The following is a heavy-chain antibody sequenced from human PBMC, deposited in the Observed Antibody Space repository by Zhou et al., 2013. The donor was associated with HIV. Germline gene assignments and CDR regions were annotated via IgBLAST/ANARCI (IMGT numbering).Heavy chain of an antibody. J-gene: IGHJ4*02. CDR1: GGTFSSYA. D-gene: IGHD6-13*01. CDR3: ARGHPNSFVPGIAAAPFGY. Sequence: QVQLVQSGAEVKKPGSSVKVSCKASGGTFSSYAISWVRQAPGQGLEWMGRIIPILGIANYAQKFQGRVTITADKSTSTAYMELSSLRSEDTAVYYCARGHPNSFVPGIAAAPFGYWGQGTLVTVSS. V-gene: IGHV1-69*04. CDR2: IIPILGIA.